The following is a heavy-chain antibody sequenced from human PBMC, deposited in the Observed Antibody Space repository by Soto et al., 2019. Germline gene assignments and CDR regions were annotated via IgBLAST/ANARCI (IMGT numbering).Heavy chain of an antibody. CDR2: IYHSGST. J-gene: IGHJ3*02. D-gene: IGHD3-22*01. V-gene: IGHV4-30-2*01. Sequence: SETLSLTCAVSGGSISSGGYSWGWIRQPPGKGLEWIGYIYHSGSTYYTPSLKSRVTISVDRSKNQFSLKLSSVTAADTAVYYCARTNYYDSSGYSNDAFDIWGQGTMVT. CDR1: GGSISSGGYS. CDR3: ARTNYYDSSGYSNDAFDI.